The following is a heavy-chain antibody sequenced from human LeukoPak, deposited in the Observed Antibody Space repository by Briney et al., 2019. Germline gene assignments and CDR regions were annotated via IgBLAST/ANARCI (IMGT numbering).Heavy chain of an antibody. V-gene: IGHV3-30*18. Sequence: GGSLRLSCAASRFTFSNYDMHWVRQAPGKGLEWVAVISYDGTNKYYADSVKGRFTISRDNSKNTLHLQMNSLRAEDTAVYYCAKDDRGNEAPFDYWGQGTLVTVSS. CDR3: AKDDRGNEAPFDY. J-gene: IGHJ4*02. CDR1: RFTFSNYD. CDR2: ISYDGTNK.